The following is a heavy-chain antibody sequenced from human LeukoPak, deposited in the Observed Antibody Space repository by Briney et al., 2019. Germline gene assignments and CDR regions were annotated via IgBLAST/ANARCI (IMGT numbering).Heavy chain of an antibody. CDR3: AKDSAYDFWSGYYRGYFDY. CDR1: GFTVSSNY. D-gene: IGHD3-3*01. V-gene: IGHV3-53*01. J-gene: IGHJ4*02. CDR2: LYAGGST. Sequence: GGSLRLSCAVSGFTVSSNYMNWVRQAPGKGREWVSVLYAGGSTYYADSVKGRFTISRDNSKNTLYLQMNSLSAEDTAVYYCAKDSAYDFWSGYYRGYFDYWGQGTLVTASS.